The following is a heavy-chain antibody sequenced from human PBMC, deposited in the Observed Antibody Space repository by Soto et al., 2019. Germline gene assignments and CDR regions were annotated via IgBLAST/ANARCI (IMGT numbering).Heavy chain of an antibody. D-gene: IGHD2-15*01. CDR3: ARHKSGSDWLDP. J-gene: IGHJ5*02. Sequence: SETLSLTCTVSGGSISDISYCWGWIRQPPGKGLQWIGCMFYSGATYYNPSLKNRVTLSVDTSNNEFSLKLVSVTAPDTAVHYCARHKSGSDWLDPWGQGTLVTVSS. CDR2: MFYSGAT. V-gene: IGHV4-39*01. CDR1: GGSISDISYC.